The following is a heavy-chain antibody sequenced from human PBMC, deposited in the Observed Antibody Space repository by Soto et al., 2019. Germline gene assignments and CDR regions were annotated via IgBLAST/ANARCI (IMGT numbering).Heavy chain of an antibody. J-gene: IGHJ1*01. V-gene: IGHV1-18*01. CDR1: GYTFTTDG. CDR3: ARGGGWLHEIAVYFHH. D-gene: IGHD6-19*01. CDR2: ISGYNGNT. Sequence: QVQLVQSGAEVKKPGASVKVSCKASGYTFTTDGITWVRQAPGQGLEWMGWISGYNGNTNYAQNFQGRVTMTTDTPTSTAYMELRSLRSDDTAVYYCARGGGWLHEIAVYFHHWGQGTLVTVSS.